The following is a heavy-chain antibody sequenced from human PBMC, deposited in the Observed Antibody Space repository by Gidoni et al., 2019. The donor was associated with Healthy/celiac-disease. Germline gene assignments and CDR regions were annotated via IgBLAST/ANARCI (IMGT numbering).Heavy chain of an antibody. J-gene: IGHJ5*02. CDR2: IWYDGSNK. CDR3: ARDEGGSGWYSTYNWFDP. Sequence: QVQLVESGGGVVQPGRSLRLSCAASGFTFSRYGRHWVRQAPGKGLEWVAFIWYDGSNKYYADSVKGRFTISRDNSKNTLYLQMNSLRAEDTAVYYCARDEGGSGWYSTYNWFDPWGQGTLVTVSS. CDR1: GFTFSRYG. D-gene: IGHD6-19*01. V-gene: IGHV3-33*01.